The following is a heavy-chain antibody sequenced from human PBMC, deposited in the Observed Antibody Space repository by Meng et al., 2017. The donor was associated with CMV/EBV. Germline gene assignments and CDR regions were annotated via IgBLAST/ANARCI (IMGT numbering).Heavy chain of an antibody. Sequence: GGSLRLSCAASGFTFSSYGMHWVRQAPGKGLEWVAFIRYDGSNKYYADSVKGRFTISRDNSKNTLYLQMNSLRAEDTAVYYCAKGNMYYYDSSGSKGYFDYWGQGTLVTV. CDR2: IRYDGSNK. J-gene: IGHJ4*02. D-gene: IGHD3-22*01. CDR3: AKGNMYYYDSSGSKGYFDY. CDR1: GFTFSSYG. V-gene: IGHV3-30*02.